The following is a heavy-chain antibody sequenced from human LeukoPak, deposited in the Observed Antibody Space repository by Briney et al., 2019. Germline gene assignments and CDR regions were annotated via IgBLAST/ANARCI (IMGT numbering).Heavy chain of an antibody. CDR3: ARLVVDYYDSSGYYLPYYFDY. J-gene: IGHJ4*02. Sequence: SETLPLACTVSGGSISSSSYYWGWIRQPPGKGLEWIGSIYYSGSTYYNPSLKSRVTISVDTSKNQFSLKLSSVTAADTAVYYCARLVVDYYDSSGYYLPYYFDYWGQGTLVTVSS. CDR1: GGSISSSSYY. V-gene: IGHV4-39*01. CDR2: IYYSGST. D-gene: IGHD3-22*01.